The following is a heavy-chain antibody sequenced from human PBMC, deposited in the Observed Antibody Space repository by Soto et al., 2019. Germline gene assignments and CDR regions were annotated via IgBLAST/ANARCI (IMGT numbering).Heavy chain of an antibody. D-gene: IGHD5-18*01. CDR3: AKLRGYSYGYFDY. CDR1: GFTCSSYG. J-gene: IGHJ4*02. Sequence: GGSLRLSCAASGFTCSSYGMHWVRQAPGKGLEWVAVISYDGSNKYYADSVKGRFTISRDNSKNTLYLQMNSLRAEDTAVYYCAKLRGYSYGYFDYWGQGTLVNV. CDR2: ISYDGSNK. V-gene: IGHV3-30*18.